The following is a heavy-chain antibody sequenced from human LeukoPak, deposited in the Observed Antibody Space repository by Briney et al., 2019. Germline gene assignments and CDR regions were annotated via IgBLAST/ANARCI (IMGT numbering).Heavy chain of an antibody. V-gene: IGHV3-23*01. D-gene: IGHD3-22*01. CDR1: GFTFSSYA. Sequence: PGGSLRLSCAASGFTFSSYAMSWVRQAPGKGPEWVSDISGSGGRTYYADSLRGRFTISRDNSKNTLYLQMNSLRAEDTAVYYCVRDDDRPDNGLDYWGQGTLVTVSS. J-gene: IGHJ4*02. CDR3: VRDDDRPDNGLDY. CDR2: ISGSGGRT.